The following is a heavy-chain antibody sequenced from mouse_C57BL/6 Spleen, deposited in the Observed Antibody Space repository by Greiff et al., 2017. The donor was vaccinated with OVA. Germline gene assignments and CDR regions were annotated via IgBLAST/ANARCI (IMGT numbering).Heavy chain of an antibody. D-gene: IGHD2-5*01. V-gene: IGHV2-2*01. CDR2: IWSGGST. CDR3: ARKDYSNYGAMDY. CDR1: GFSLTSYG. J-gene: IGHJ4*01. Sequence: QVQLQQSGPGLVQPSQSLSITCTVSGFSLTSYGVHWVRQSPGKGLEWLGVIWSGGSTDYNAAFISRLSISKDNSKSQVFFKMNSLQADDTAIYYCARKDYSNYGAMDYWGQGTSVTVSS.